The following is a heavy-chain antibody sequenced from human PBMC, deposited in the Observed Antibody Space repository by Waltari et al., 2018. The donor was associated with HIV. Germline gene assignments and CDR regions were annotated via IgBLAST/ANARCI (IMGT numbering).Heavy chain of an antibody. CDR2: IWYDGSNK. CDR3: ARDSITVSGTFDY. D-gene: IGHD6-19*01. CDR1: GITFSSHG. J-gene: IGHJ4*02. Sequence: QVQLVESGGGVVQYGRCLSISCVGSGITFSSHGIHWVRQAPGKGLEWVAVIWYDGSNKYYADSVKGRFSISRDNSKNTVYLQMNSLRAEDTAEYYCARDSITVSGTFDYWGQGTLVTVSS. V-gene: IGHV3-33*01.